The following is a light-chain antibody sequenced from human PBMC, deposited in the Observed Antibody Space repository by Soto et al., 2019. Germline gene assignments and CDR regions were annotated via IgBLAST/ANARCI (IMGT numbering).Light chain of an antibody. CDR2: EVS. V-gene: IGLV2-14*03. Sequence: QSVLTQPASVSGSPGQSITISCIGTSSDIGFYTFISWYQQLPDKAPKLLIFEVSRRPSGVSNRFSGSKSGNTASLTISGLQAEDEADYYCSSYTNNTTLVFGGGTKVTVL. CDR1: SSDIGFYTF. J-gene: IGLJ3*02. CDR3: SSYTNNTTLV.